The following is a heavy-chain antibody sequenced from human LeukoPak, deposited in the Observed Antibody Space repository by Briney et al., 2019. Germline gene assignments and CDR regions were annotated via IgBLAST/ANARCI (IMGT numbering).Heavy chain of an antibody. CDR1: GGSISSSSYY. CDR3: ARSIAGFNWFDP. J-gene: IGHJ5*02. D-gene: IGHD6-6*01. Sequence: SETLSLTCTVSGGSISSSSYYWGWIRQPPGKGLEWIGSIYYSGSTYYNPSLKSRVTISVDTSKNQFSLKLSSVTAADTAVYYCARSIAGFNWFDPWGQGTLVTVSS. CDR2: IYYSGST. V-gene: IGHV4-39*07.